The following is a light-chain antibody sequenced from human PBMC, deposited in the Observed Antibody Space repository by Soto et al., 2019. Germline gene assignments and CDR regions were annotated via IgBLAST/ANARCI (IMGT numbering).Light chain of an antibody. CDR2: GSS. V-gene: IGKV3-20*01. Sequence: EIVLTQSPGTLSLSPGERATLSCRASQSVSSSYLAWYHQKPGQAPRLLIYGSSSRATGIPDRFSGSGSGTDCTLTISRLEPEDFAVYYCQQYANSPYTGGQGTKLEIK. J-gene: IGKJ2*01. CDR1: QSVSSSY. CDR3: QQYANSPYT.